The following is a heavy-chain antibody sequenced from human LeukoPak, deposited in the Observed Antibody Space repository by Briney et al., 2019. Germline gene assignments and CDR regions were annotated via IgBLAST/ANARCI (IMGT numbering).Heavy chain of an antibody. V-gene: IGHV3-11*01. CDR3: ARSTYQLLPTNFDY. CDR1: GFTFSDYY. Sequence: GGSLRLSCAASGFTFSDYYMSWIRQAPGKGLEWVSYISSSFSSGSTIYYADSMKGRFTISRDNAKNSLYLQMNSLRAEDTAVYYCARSTYQLLPTNFDYWGQGTPVTVSS. J-gene: IGHJ4*02. CDR2: ISSSFSSGSTI. D-gene: IGHD2-2*01.